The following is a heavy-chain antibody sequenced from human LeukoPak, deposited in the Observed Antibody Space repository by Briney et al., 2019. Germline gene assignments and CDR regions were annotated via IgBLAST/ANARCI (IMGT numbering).Heavy chain of an antibody. Sequence: GESLKISCKGSGYSFTSYWIGWVRQMPGKGLELMGIIYPGDSDTRYSPSFQGQVTISADKSISTAYLQWSSLRASDTAMYYCARGGLVSGSYPNWFDPWGQGTLVTVS. V-gene: IGHV5-51*01. D-gene: IGHD1-26*01. CDR3: ARGGLVSGSYPNWFDP. CDR1: GYSFTSYW. J-gene: IGHJ5*02. CDR2: IYPGDSDT.